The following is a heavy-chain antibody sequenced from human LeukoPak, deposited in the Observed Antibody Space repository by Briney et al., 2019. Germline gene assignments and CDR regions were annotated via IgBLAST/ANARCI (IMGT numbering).Heavy chain of an antibody. D-gene: IGHD3-10*01. V-gene: IGHV1-46*01. CDR1: GYTFTSYY. J-gene: IGHJ4*02. Sequence: ASVKVSCKASGYTFTSYYMHWVRQAPGQGLEWMGIINPSGGSTSYAQKFQGRVTMTRNTSISTAYMELSSLRSEDTAVYYCARGYYYGSGSYYNPAGYWGQGTLVTVSS. CDR2: INPSGGST. CDR3: ARGYYYGSGSYYNPAGY.